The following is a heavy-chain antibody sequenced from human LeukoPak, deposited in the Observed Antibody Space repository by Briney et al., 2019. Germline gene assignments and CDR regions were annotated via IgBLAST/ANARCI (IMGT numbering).Heavy chain of an antibody. V-gene: IGHV3-9*03. CDR3: ARAAAGPGRDYYYMDV. CDR1: GFTFDDYA. J-gene: IGHJ6*03. CDR2: ISWNSGSI. Sequence: GGSLRLSCAASGFTFDDYAMHWVRQAPGKGLEWVSGISWNSGSIGYADSVKGRFTISRDNAKNSLYLQMNSLRAEDMALYYCARAAAGPGRDYYYMDVWGKGTTVTVSS. D-gene: IGHD6-13*01.